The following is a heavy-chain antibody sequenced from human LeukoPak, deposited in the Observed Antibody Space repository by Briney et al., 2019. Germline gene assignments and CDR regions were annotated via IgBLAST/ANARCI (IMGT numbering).Heavy chain of an antibody. CDR1: GFTFSRYG. CDR2: ISYDGSNK. Sequence: GRSLRLSCAASGFTFSRYGMHWVRQAPGKGLEWVAVISYDGSNKYYADSVKGRFTISRDNSKNTLYLQMNSLRAEDTAVYYCAKEPGYSDYWGQGTLVTVSS. D-gene: IGHD6-13*01. CDR3: AKEPGYSDY. J-gene: IGHJ4*02. V-gene: IGHV3-30*18.